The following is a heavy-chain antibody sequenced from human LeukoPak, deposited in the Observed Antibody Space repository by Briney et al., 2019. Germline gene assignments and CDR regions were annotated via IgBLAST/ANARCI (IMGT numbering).Heavy chain of an antibody. Sequence: PSETLSLTCTVSGGSISSYYWSWIRQPPGDGLGWIGYIYYSGSTNYNPSLKSRVTISVDTSKNQFSLKLSSVTAADTAVYYCAREDYDFLFDYWGQGTLVTVSS. V-gene: IGHV4-59*01. CDR2: IYYSGST. CDR3: AREDYDFLFDY. D-gene: IGHD3-3*01. J-gene: IGHJ4*02. CDR1: GGSISSYY.